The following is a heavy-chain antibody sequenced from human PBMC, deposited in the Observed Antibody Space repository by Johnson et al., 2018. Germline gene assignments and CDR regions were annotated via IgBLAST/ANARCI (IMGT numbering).Heavy chain of an antibody. CDR3: ARDFSTGYYYMDV. CDR1: GFTFSIYF. Sequence: EVQLVESGGGLVKPGVSLRFSCAASGFTFSIYFMDWVRQAPGKGLEWVSRIKSDGSSTTYADSVKGRFTISRDNAKNTLYLQMNSLRAEDTAVYYCARDFSTGYYYMDVWGKGTTVTVSS. J-gene: IGHJ6*03. D-gene: IGHD2/OR15-2a*01. CDR2: IKSDGSST. V-gene: IGHV3-74*01.